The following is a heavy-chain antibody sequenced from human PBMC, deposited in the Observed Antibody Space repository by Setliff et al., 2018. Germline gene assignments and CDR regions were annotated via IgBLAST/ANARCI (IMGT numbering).Heavy chain of an antibody. V-gene: IGHV3-74*01. CDR2: IKSDGSNT. CDR3: ARGGCSATSCLDY. J-gene: IGHJ4*02. CDR1: EFTFRNYY. Sequence: PGGSLRLSCAASEFTFRNYYMHWVRQAPGKGLMWVSCIKSDGSNTHYADSVEGRFTISRDNAKNTLYLQMNSLRAEDTAVYYCARGGCSATSCLDYWGQGILVTVSS. D-gene: IGHD2-2*01.